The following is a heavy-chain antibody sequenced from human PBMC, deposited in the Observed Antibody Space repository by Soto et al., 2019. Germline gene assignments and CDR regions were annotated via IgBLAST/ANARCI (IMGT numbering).Heavy chain of an antibody. CDR2: IIPIFGTA. V-gene: IGHV1-69*12. J-gene: IGHJ6*02. D-gene: IGHD6-6*01. CDR3: AGDVRQLDYYYYGMDV. Sequence: QVQLVQSGAEVKKPGSSVKVSCKASGGTFSSYAISWVRQAPGQGLEWMGGIIPIFGTANYAQKFQGRVTMTADESTSTAYMELSRLRSEDTAVYYCAGDVRQLDYYYYGMDVWGQGTTVTVSS. CDR1: GGTFSSYA.